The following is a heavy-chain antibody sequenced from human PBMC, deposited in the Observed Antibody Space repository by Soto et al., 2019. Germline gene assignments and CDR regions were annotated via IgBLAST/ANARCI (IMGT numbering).Heavy chain of an antibody. Sequence: QVQLVQSGAEVKKPGASVKVSCKASEYSFSSHDINWVRQAPGQGLEWMGWMNPRSGNTGYAQRFQGRLIMTRDTSMTTAYMELRSLTSDVTAQSYCARAAGGTHSWLDPWGQGTLVIVSA. CDR2: MNPRSGNT. CDR1: EYSFSSHD. V-gene: IGHV1-8*01. CDR3: ARAAGGTHSWLDP. D-gene: IGHD3-16*01. J-gene: IGHJ5*02.